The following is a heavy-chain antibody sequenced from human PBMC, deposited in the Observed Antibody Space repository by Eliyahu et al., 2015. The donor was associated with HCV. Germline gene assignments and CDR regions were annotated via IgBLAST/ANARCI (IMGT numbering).Heavy chain of an antibody. J-gene: IGHJ3*02. CDR1: GFTFSDYY. D-gene: IGHD6-13*01. Sequence: EVQLVESGGGLVQPGGSLRLSCAVSGFTFSDYYMDWVRQAPGKGLEWVARSRNKANSYTTEYAASVKGRFTISRDESKNSLYLQMNSLKTEDTAVYYCARDSQGIGDMWGQGTMVTVSS. CDR3: ARDSQGIGDM. V-gene: IGHV3-72*01. CDR2: SRNKANSYTT.